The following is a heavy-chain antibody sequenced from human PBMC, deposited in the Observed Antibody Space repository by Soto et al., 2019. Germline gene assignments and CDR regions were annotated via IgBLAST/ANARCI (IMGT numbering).Heavy chain of an antibody. CDR3: ARAPMVRGIIGWFDP. CDR1: GGSISSSSYY. J-gene: IGHJ5*02. Sequence: PSETLSLTCTVSGGSISSSSYYWGWIRQPPGKGLEWIGSISIFYSGNTYYNPSLKSRITISVDTSKNQFSLNLSSVTAADTALYYCARAPMVRGIIGWFDPWGQGTLVTVSS. V-gene: IGHV4-39*01. D-gene: IGHD3-10*01. CDR2: ISIFYSGNT.